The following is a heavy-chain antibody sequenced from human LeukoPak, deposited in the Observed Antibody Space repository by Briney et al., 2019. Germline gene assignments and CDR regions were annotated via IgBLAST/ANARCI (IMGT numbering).Heavy chain of an antibody. D-gene: IGHD2-2*02. CDR1: GFTFSSYE. V-gene: IGHV3-48*03. Sequence: GGSLRLSCAASGFTFSSYEMNWVRQAPGKGLEWVSYISSSGSTIYYADSVKGRFTISRDNAKNSLYLHMDSLRAEDTAVYYCARSRYCSSTSCHNNWFDPWGQGTLVTVSS. CDR2: ISSSGSTI. CDR3: ARSRYCSSTSCHNNWFDP. J-gene: IGHJ5*02.